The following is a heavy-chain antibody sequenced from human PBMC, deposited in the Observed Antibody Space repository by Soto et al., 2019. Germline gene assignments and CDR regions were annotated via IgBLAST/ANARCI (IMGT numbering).Heavy chain of an antibody. CDR3: ARLGNVGCSSTSCYDDAFDI. J-gene: IGHJ3*02. Sequence: SETLSLTCTVSGGSISSYYWSWIRQPPGKGLEWIGYIYYSGSTNYNPSLKSRVTISVDTSKNQFSLKLSSVTAADTAVYYCARLGNVGCSSTSCYDDAFDIWGQGTMVTVSS. V-gene: IGHV4-59*08. CDR2: IYYSGST. D-gene: IGHD2-2*01. CDR1: GGSISSYY.